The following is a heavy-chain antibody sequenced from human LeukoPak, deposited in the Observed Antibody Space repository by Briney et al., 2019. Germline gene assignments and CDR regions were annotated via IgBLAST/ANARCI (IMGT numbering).Heavy chain of an antibody. Sequence: SETLSLTCTVSGGSISSSSYYWGWIRQPPGKGLEWIGSIYYSGSTYYNPSLKSRVTISVDTSKNQFSLKLSSVTAADTAVYYCARDLGHIWWGQGTLVTVSS. CDR2: IYYSGST. CDR1: GGSISSSSYY. CDR3: ARDLGHIW. V-gene: IGHV4-39*07. J-gene: IGHJ4*02. D-gene: IGHD3-16*01.